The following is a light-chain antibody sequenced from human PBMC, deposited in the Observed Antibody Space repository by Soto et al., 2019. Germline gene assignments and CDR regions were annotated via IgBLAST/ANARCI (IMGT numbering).Light chain of an antibody. Sequence: EIGLTQSPGTLSLSPGERATLSCRASQSVSSSYLAWYQQKLGQAPRLLLYGASSRATGIPDRFSGSWSGTDFALTISRLEPEDSAVYYCQQYGSSLFTFGHGTNVD. CDR2: GAS. CDR3: QQYGSSLFT. CDR1: QSVSSSY. V-gene: IGKV3-20*01. J-gene: IGKJ3*01.